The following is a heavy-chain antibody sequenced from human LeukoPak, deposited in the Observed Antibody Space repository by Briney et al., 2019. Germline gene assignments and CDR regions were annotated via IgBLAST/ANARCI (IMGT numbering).Heavy chain of an antibody. CDR2: ISGSGGST. D-gene: IGHD3-22*01. CDR3: AKRGVVIRVILVGFHKEAYYFDS. Sequence: GGSLRLSCAVSGITLSNYGMSWVRQAPGKGLEWVAGISGSGGSTNYADSVKGRFTISRDSPKNTLYLQMNSLRAEDTAVYFCAKRGVVIRVILVGFHKEAYYFDSWGQGALVTVSS. J-gene: IGHJ4*02. CDR1: GITLSNYG. V-gene: IGHV3-23*01.